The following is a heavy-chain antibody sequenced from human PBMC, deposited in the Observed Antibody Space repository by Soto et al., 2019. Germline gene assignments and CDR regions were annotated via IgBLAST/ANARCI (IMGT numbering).Heavy chain of an antibody. Sequence: PSETLSLTCAVYGGSFSGYYWSWIRQPPGKGLEWIGEINHSGSTNYNPSLKSRVTISVDTSKNQFSLKLSSVTAADTAVYYCARHSHTVVTRRGIEYWGKGTRVTVS. CDR3: ARHSHTVVTRRGIEY. CDR1: GGSFSGYY. V-gene: IGHV4-34*01. D-gene: IGHD2-21*02. J-gene: IGHJ4*02. CDR2: INHSGST.